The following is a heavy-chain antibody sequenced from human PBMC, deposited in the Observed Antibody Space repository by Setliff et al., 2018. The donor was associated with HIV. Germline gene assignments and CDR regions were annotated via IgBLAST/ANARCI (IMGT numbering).Heavy chain of an antibody. CDR3: ARVASGYDYGWLDP. V-gene: IGHV3-74*03. CDR2: INTDGSSA. CDR1: GFTFSNSW. D-gene: IGHD5-12*01. J-gene: IGHJ5*02. Sequence: LRLSCAASGFTFSNSWMHWVRQAPGKGLVWVSRINTDGSSATYADSVKGRFTNSRDNAKNTLYLQMDSLRAEDTAVYYCARVASGYDYGWLDPWGQGTLVTVSS.